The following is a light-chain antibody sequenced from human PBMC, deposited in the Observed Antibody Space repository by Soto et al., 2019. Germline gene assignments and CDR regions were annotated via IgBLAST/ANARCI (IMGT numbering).Light chain of an antibody. J-gene: IGKJ4*01. CDR1: QSISSN. Sequence: EVVMTQSPATLSVSPGERATLSCRASQSISSNVAWYQRKPGQAPRLLIYGASTRATGIPARFSGSGSGADFTLTISSLQSEDFAIYYCQQFDSWPLTFGGGTKVEI. V-gene: IGKV3-15*01. CDR3: QQFDSWPLT. CDR2: GAS.